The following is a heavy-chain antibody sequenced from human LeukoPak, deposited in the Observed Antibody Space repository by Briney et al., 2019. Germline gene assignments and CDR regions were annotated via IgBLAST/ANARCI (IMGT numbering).Heavy chain of an antibody. V-gene: IGHV3-33*01. CDR1: GLTFRNYG. CDR2: IYYDGSEK. Sequence: GGSLRLSCATSGLTFRNYGLHWVRQTPGEGLEWVAIIYYDGSEKFYADSVKGRFTISRDNSKNTVYLQMNSLRAEDTAVYYCATDRSLSWFDYWGQGTLVTVST. CDR3: ATDRSLSWFDY. J-gene: IGHJ4*02. D-gene: IGHD6-13*01.